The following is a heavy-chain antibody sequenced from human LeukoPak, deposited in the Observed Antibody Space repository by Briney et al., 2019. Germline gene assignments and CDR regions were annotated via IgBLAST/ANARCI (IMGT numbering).Heavy chain of an antibody. D-gene: IGHD3-10*01. CDR3: ASSPSDIWFVECYFDY. CDR1: GFTFSSYE. J-gene: IGHJ4*02. Sequence: GGSLRLSCAASGFTFSSYEMNWLRQAPGKGLEGVSYISSSGSTIYYADSVKGRFTISSDNAKISLYLQMNSLRAEDTAVYYCASSPSDIWFVECYFDYWGQGTLVTVSS. V-gene: IGHV3-48*03. CDR2: ISSSGSTI.